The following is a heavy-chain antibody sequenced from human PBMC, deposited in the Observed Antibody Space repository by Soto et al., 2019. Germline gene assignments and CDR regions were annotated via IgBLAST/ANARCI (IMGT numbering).Heavy chain of an antibody. CDR1: GFTFDDYT. CDR2: ISWDGGST. Sequence: EVQLVESGGVVVQPGGSLRLSCAASGFTFDDYTMHWVRQAPGKGLEWVSLISWDGGSTYYADSVKGRFTISRDNSKNSLYLQMNSLRTEDTALYYCAKPIYSSSWFVPAFDYWGQGTLVTVSS. J-gene: IGHJ4*02. D-gene: IGHD6-13*01. V-gene: IGHV3-43*01. CDR3: AKPIYSSSWFVPAFDY.